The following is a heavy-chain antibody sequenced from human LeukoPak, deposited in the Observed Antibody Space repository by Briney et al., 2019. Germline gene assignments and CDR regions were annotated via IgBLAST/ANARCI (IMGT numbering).Heavy chain of an antibody. Sequence: GGSLRLSCAASGFTFDDYAMHWVRQVPGKGLEWVSFISWDGGSTYYADSVKGRFTISRDNAKTSLYLQMNSLRAEDTALYYCARDRGGIGYYMDVWGKGTTVTVSS. J-gene: IGHJ6*03. CDR3: ARDRGGIGYYMDV. V-gene: IGHV3-43D*03. D-gene: IGHD3-16*02. CDR2: ISWDGGST. CDR1: GFTFDDYA.